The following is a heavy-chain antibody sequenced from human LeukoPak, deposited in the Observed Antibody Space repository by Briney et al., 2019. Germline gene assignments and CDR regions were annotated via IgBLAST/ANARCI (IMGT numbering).Heavy chain of an antibody. D-gene: IGHD6-13*01. CDR3: ARAPFSSSWYYFDY. J-gene: IGHJ4*02. Sequence: SETLSLTCTVSGGSISSYYGMWIRQPPGKGLEGMGYIYYSGSTNYNPSLKTRVTISVDTSKNQFSLKLSSVTAADTAVYYCARAPFSSSWYYFDYWGQGTLVTVSS. V-gene: IGHV4-59*01. CDR1: GGSISSYY. CDR2: IYYSGST.